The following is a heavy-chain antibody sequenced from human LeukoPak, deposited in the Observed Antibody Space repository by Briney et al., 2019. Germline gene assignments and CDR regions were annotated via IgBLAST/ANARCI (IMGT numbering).Heavy chain of an antibody. CDR1: GFTFSSYA. CDR3: AKDIDYGSGSYYKAFDY. CDR2: ISHDGSNK. D-gene: IGHD3-10*01. V-gene: IGHV3-30-3*01. J-gene: IGHJ4*02. Sequence: PGRSLRLSCAASGFTFSSYAMHWVRQAPGKGLEWVAVISHDGSNKYYADSVKGRFTISRDNSKNTLYLQMNSLRAEDTALYYCAKDIDYGSGSYYKAFDYWGQGTLVTVSS.